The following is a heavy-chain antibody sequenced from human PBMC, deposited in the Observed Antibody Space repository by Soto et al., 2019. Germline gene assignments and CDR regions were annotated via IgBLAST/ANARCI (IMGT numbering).Heavy chain of an antibody. D-gene: IGHD1-7*01. J-gene: IGHJ4*02. CDR2: IRSKANSYAT. V-gene: IGHV3-73*02. Sequence: EVQLVESGGGLVQPGGSLKLSCAASGFTFSGSAMHWVRQASGKGLEWVGRIRSKANSYATAYAASVKGRFTISRDDSKNMAYLQMNSLKTEDTAVYYCTTIKYDPHNWNYAGDGPVDYWGQGTLVTVSS. CDR3: TTIKYDPHNWNYAGDGPVDY. CDR1: GFTFSGSA.